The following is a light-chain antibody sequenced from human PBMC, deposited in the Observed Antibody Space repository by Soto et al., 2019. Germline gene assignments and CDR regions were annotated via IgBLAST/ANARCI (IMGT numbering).Light chain of an antibody. CDR2: ATS. CDR3: QRTNTAPLT. J-gene: IGKJ4*01. CDR1: QGIRNS. Sequence: DIPMTQSPSSLAASVGDRVTITCRASQGIRNSLVWYQQKPGKPPKPLIYATSTLQSGVPSRFSGSGSGTHFTLPISSLQPEDVATYYCQRTNTAPLTFGGGTRVELK. V-gene: IGKV1-27*01.